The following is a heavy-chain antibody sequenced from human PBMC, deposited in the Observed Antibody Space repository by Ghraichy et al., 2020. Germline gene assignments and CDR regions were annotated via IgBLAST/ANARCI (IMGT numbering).Heavy chain of an antibody. CDR3: VRDSTTVTNLRGGDF. D-gene: IGHD4-17*01. CDR2: IKQDGSDK. CDR1: GFTFSGYW. J-gene: IGHJ4*02. Sequence: GGSLRLSCAASGFTFSGYWMSWVRQTPGRGLEWVANIKQDGSDKYYVDSVKGRFTISRDNANNSLYLQMNSLRAEDTAVYYCVRDSTTVTNLRGGDFWGQGTLVTVSS. V-gene: IGHV3-7*03.